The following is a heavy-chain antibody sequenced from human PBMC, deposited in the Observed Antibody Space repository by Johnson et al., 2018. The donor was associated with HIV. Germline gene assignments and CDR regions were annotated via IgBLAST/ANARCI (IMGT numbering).Heavy chain of an antibody. D-gene: IGHD6-19*01. CDR2: LKSKTDGGTT. CDR1: GFTFSNAW. J-gene: IGHJ3*02. V-gene: IGHV3-15*01. Sequence: VQLVESGGGLVKPGVSLRLSCAASGFTFSNAWMSWVRQAPGKGLEWVGRLKSKTDGGTTDYAAPVKGRFTISRDDSKNTLYLQMNSLKTEDTAVYYCTTARNRLWSSSGWTGFWAFDIWGQGTMVTVSS. CDR3: TTARNRLWSSSGWTGFWAFDI.